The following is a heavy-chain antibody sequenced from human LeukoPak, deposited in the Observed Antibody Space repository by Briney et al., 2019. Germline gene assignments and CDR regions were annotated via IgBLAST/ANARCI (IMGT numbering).Heavy chain of an antibody. Sequence: PGGSLRLSCAASGFTFSSYSINWVHQAPGKGLEWVSSISSSSSYIYYADSVKGRFTISRDNAKNSLYLQMNSLRAEDTAVYYCARGPVTGDFDYWGQGTLVTVSS. V-gene: IGHV3-21*01. CDR2: ISSSSSYI. J-gene: IGHJ4*02. D-gene: IGHD7-27*01. CDR3: ARGPVTGDFDY. CDR1: GFTFSSYS.